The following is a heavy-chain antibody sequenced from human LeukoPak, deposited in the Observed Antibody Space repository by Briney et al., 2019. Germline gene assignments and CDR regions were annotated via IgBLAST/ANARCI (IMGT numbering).Heavy chain of an antibody. CDR2: ILYDGSNK. Sequence: GRSLRLSSAAPAFTFSSYGMHWVRQSPSRGLECVAVILYDGSNKYYTDSVKSRFTISTDNSKNTLYLQLNRPRAEDTAVYYCAKDGSLDYGDLSYYFDYWGPGTLVTVSS. V-gene: IGHV3-33*06. J-gene: IGHJ4*02. CDR3: AKDGSLDYGDLSYYFDY. D-gene: IGHD4-17*01. CDR1: AFTFSSYG.